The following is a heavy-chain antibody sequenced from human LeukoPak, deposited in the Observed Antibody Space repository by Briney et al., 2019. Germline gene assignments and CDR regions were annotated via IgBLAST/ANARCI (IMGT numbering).Heavy chain of an antibody. V-gene: IGHV1-69*13. J-gene: IGHJ4*02. CDR1: GGTFISYA. D-gene: IGHD5-18*01. Sequence: SVKVSCKASGGTFISYATSWVRQAPGQGLEWMGGIIPIFGTANYAQKFQGRVTITADESTSTAYMELSSLRSEDTAVYYCARDRGWAGYSYGFYYWGQGTLVTVSS. CDR3: ARDRGWAGYSYGFYY. CDR2: IIPIFGTA.